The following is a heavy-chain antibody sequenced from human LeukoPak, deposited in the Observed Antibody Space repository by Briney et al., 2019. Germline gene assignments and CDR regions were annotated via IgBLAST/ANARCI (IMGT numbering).Heavy chain of an antibody. D-gene: IGHD4-17*01. CDR3: ARDYKPTVTTYYYYYGMDV. V-gene: IGHV1-2*02. Sequence: GASVKVSCEASGYTFTGYYMHWVRQAPGQGLEWMGWINPNSGGTNYAQKFQGRITMTRDTSISTAYMELSRLRSDDTAVYYCARDYKPTVTTYYYYYGMDVWGQGTTVTVSS. CDR1: GYTFTGYY. CDR2: INPNSGGT. J-gene: IGHJ6*02.